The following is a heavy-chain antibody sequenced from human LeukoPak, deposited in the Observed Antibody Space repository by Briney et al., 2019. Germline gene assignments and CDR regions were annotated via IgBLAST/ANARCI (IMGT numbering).Heavy chain of an antibody. V-gene: IGHV3-33*01. CDR3: ARGVRFLEWLSASYYYMDV. CDR1: GFTFSSYG. D-gene: IGHD3-3*01. CDR2: IWYDGSNK. Sequence: GGSLRLSCAASGFTFSSYGMHWVRQAPGKGLEWVAVIWYDGSNKYYAVSVKGRFTISRDNSKNTLYLQMNSLRAEDTAVYYCARGVRFLEWLSASYYYMDVWGKGTTVTVSS. J-gene: IGHJ6*03.